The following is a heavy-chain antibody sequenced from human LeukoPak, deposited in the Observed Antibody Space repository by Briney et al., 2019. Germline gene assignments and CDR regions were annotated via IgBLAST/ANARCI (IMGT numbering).Heavy chain of an antibody. CDR1: GYAFTGYF. CDR2: INPNSGGT. V-gene: IGHV1-2*02. J-gene: IGHJ5*02. CDR3: ARDDCPSNTCSAAP. D-gene: IGHD2-2*01. Sequence: ASVKVSCKASGYAFTGYFIYWVRQAPGQGLEWMGWINPNSGGTVYAQKFQGRVTMTRDTSISTAYMELSRLRSDDTAVYYCARDDCPSNTCSAAPWGEGTLVTVSS.